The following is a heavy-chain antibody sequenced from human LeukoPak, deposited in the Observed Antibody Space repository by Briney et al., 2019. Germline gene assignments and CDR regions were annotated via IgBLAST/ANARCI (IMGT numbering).Heavy chain of an antibody. CDR1: GYTFTSYG. CDR3: ARGGKLRWLQSQDY. D-gene: IGHD5-24*01. Sequence: GASVKVSCKASGYTFTSYGISWVRQAPGQGLEWMGWISPYNGNTNYAQKFQGRVTMTRDTSISTAYTELSRLRSDDTAVYYCARGGKLRWLQSQDYWGQGTLVTVSS. J-gene: IGHJ4*02. CDR2: ISPYNGNT. V-gene: IGHV1-18*01.